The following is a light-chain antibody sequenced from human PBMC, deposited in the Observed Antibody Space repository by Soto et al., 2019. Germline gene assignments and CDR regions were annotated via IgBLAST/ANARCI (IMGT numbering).Light chain of an antibody. V-gene: IGLV2-8*01. CDR2: DVH. CDR3: TSYAGGNNV. J-gene: IGLJ1*01. CDR1: SSDVGGYNY. Sequence: QSVLTQPPSASGSPGQSVTISCTGTSSDVGGYNYVSWYQQHPPKVSKLMVYDVHKRPSGAPDRLSRSKSGNTASLTVSGLLGEDDAVYYCTSYAGGNNVFGT.